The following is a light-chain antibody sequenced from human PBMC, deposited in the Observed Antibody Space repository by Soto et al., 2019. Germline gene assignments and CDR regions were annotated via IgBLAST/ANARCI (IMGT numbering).Light chain of an antibody. CDR3: ASYAASNV. CDR1: SSNIGAYNY. CDR2: EVS. Sequence: QSALTQPPSASGSPGQSVTISCTVTSSNIGAYNYVSWYQQHPGKAPKLIIYEVSERPSGVPDRFSGSKSGNTASLTVSGLQAEDEADYYCASYAASNVFGTGTKVTVL. V-gene: IGLV2-8*01. J-gene: IGLJ1*01.